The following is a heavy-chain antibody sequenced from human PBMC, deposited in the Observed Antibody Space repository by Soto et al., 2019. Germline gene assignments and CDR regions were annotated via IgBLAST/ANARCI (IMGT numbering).Heavy chain of an antibody. CDR3: AQVPGARNYYFYGMDV. CDR1: GLSFSDNA. V-gene: IGHV3-23*01. J-gene: IGHJ6*02. Sequence: ESLVLSFAASGLSFSDNAMSWVRQAAGKGLEWVSTISAGSSDTFYADSVKGRFTISRDNSKNTLFLQMNSVRVDDTAVYYCAQVPGARNYYFYGMDVWGQGTTVTVSS. CDR2: ISAGSSDT.